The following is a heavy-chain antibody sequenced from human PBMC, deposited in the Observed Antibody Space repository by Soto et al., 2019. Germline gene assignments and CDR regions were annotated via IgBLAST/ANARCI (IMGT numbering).Heavy chain of an antibody. CDR3: AHIAVAPYWYFDL. D-gene: IGHD6-19*01. CDR1: GGSISNGGYS. V-gene: IGHV4-30-2*02. J-gene: IGHJ2*01. CDR2: MYHSGST. Sequence: SETLSLTCAVSGGSISNGGYSWSWIRQPPGKGLEWIGYMYHSGSTNYNPSLKSRVTISVDTSKNQFSLKLSSVTAADTAVYYCAHIAVAPYWYFDLWGRGTLVTVSS.